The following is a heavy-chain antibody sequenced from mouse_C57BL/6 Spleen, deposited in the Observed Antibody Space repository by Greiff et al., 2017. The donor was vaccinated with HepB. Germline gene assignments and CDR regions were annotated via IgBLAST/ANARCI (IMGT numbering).Heavy chain of an antibody. CDR1: GFTFSSYA. D-gene: IGHD1-1*01. CDR3: TRGGTTVVAPYFDV. J-gene: IGHJ1*03. CDR2: ISSGGDYI. V-gene: IGHV5-9-1*02. Sequence: EVMLVESGEGLVKPGGSLKLSCAASGFTFSSYAMSWVRQTPEKRLEWVAYISSGGDYIYYADTVKGRFTISRDNARNTLYLQMSSLKSEYTAMYYCTRGGTTVVAPYFDVWGTGTTVTVSS.